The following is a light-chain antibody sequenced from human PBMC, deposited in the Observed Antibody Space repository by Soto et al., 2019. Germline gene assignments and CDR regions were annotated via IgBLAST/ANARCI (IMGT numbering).Light chain of an antibody. V-gene: IGKV3-20*01. CDR1: QSVSSSY. Sequence: DIVLTQSPVTLSLSPLEIATLSCSASQSVSSSYLAWYQQKPGQAPRLLIYGASSRATGIPDRFSGSGSGTDFTLTISRLEPEDFAVYYCQQYGSSPWKCGQGTKVDI. CDR3: QQYGSSPWK. J-gene: IGKJ1*01. CDR2: GAS.